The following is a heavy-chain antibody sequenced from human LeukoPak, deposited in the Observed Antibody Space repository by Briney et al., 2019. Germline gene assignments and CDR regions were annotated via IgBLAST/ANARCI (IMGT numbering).Heavy chain of an antibody. Sequence: PSQTLSLTCTVSGASITSGSYYWSWLRQPAGKGLEWIGRIYTSGGTNYNPSLKSRVTISIYTSKNQFSLELSSVTAADTAVYYCARDFADLWGQGTLVTVSS. CDR1: GASITSGSYY. V-gene: IGHV4-61*02. CDR2: IYTSGGT. CDR3: ARDFADL. J-gene: IGHJ4*02. D-gene: IGHD3/OR15-3a*01.